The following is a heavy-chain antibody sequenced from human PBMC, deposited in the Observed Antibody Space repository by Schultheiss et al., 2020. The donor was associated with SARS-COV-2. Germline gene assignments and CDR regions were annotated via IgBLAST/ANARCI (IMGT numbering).Heavy chain of an antibody. CDR3: ARGDGDFWSGYGWFDP. CDR1: GGSFSGYY. D-gene: IGHD3-3*01. V-gene: IGHV4-59*01. CDR2: ISNSGST. J-gene: IGHJ5*02. Sequence: SETLSLTCAVYGGSFSGYYWSWIRQHPGKGLEWIAYISNSGSTNYNPSLKSRVTTSMDTSKNHFSLKLNSVTAADTAIYYCARGDGDFWSGYGWFDPWGQGTLVTVSS.